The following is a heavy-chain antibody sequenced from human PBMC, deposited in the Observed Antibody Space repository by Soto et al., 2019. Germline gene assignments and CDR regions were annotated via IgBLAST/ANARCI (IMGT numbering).Heavy chain of an antibody. V-gene: IGHV5-10-1*01. CDR2: IDPSDSYT. CDR3: AITYYYDRSGYYKPDAFDI. Sequence: PGESLKISCKGSGYSFTSYWISWVHQMPGKGLEWMGRIDPSDSYTNYSPSFQGHVTISADKSISTAYLQWSSLKASDTAMYYCAITYYYDRSGYYKPDAFDIWGQGTMVTVSS. J-gene: IGHJ3*02. D-gene: IGHD3-22*01. CDR1: GYSFTSYW.